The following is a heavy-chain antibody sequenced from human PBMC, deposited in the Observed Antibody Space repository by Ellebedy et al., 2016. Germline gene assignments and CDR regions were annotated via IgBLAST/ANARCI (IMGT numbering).Heavy chain of an antibody. CDR1: GFTFSNAW. J-gene: IGHJ4*02. V-gene: IGHV3-15*01. D-gene: IGHD5-18*01. CDR3: TTVYRYNYDSV. CDR2: IKSKTDGWAA. Sequence: GGSLRLSCAASGFTFSNAWMNWVRQAPGKGLEWVGRIKSKTDGWAADYAAPVKGRFTISRDDSENTLYLQMNSLKTEDTAVYFCTTVYRYNYDSVWGQGTLVTVSS.